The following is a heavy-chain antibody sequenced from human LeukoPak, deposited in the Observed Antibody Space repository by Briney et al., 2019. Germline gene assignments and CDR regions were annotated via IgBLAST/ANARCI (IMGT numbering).Heavy chain of an antibody. CDR3: ARAITMVRGASGASRDY. CDR2: ISGSDNST. Sequence: GGSLRLSCEASGFTFNTYAMSWVRQAPGKGLEWVSTISGSDNSTYYADSVKGRFAISRDNAKNSLYLQMNSLRAEDTAVYYCARAITMVRGASGASRDYWGQGTLVTVSS. D-gene: IGHD3-10*01. CDR1: GFTFNTYA. J-gene: IGHJ4*02. V-gene: IGHV3-23*01.